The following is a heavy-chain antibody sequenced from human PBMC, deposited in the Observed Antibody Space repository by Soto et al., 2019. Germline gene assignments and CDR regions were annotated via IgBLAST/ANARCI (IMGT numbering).Heavy chain of an antibody. V-gene: IGHV4-30-4*01. CDR2: IYYSGST. CDR1: GGSIRSGDYS. CDR3: ASGWVHLWA. Sequence: SETLSLTCTVSGGSIRSGDYSWSWIRQPPGKGLEWIGYIYYSGSTYYNPSLESRVIISVDKSNNQFSLKLSSVTAADTAVYYCASGWVHLWAWGQGTLVPSPQ. D-gene: IGHD1-1*01. J-gene: IGHJ5*02.